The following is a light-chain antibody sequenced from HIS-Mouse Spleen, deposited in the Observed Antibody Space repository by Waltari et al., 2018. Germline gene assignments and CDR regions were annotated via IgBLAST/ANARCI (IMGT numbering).Light chain of an antibody. J-gene: IGLJ7*01. CDR3: SSYTSSSTAV. V-gene: IGLV2-14*03. CDR1: SSDVVGSNS. Sequence: QSALSQPASWSGSPGQSITIACTGTSSDVVGSNSVSGYQQHPGKAPKLINYDVSNRPSGVSNRFSGSKSGNTASLTISGLQAEDEADYYCSSYTSSSTAVFGGGTQLTVL. CDR2: DVS.